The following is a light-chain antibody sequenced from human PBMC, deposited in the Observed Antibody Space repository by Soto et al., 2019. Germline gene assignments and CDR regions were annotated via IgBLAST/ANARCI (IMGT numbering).Light chain of an antibody. V-gene: IGKV1-5*03. CDR1: QTISSW. CDR3: QQYNSYSPLA. CDR2: KAS. J-gene: IGKJ4*01. Sequence: DIQMTQSPSTLSGSVGDRVTITCRASQTISSWLAWYQQKPGKAPKLLIYKASTLKSGVPSRFSGSGSGTEFTLTISSLQPDDFATYYCQQYNSYSPLAFGGGTKVDNK.